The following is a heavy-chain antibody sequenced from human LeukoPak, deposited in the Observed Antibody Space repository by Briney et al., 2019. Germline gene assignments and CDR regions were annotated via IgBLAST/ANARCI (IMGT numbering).Heavy chain of an antibody. CDR3: TILFAWYFDY. Sequence: RGSLRLSCAASGFTVSSNYMNWVRQAPGKGLEWVSVIYSGDRTYYADSVKGRFTISRDNSKNTLYLQMNSLRAEDTAVYYCTILFAWYFDYWAHGTLVTDS. CDR1: GFTVSSNY. J-gene: IGHJ4*01. V-gene: IGHV3-53*01. CDR2: IYSGDRT. D-gene: IGHD2-21*01.